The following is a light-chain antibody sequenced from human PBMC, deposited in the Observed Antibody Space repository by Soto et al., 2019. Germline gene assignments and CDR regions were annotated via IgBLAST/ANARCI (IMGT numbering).Light chain of an antibody. CDR3: YSYAVISYV. CDR2: DVN. Sequence: QSALTQPRSVSGSPGQSVTISCTGTSSDIGGYNYVSWYQQHPGKAPKLMISDVNKRPSGVPDRFSGSKSGNTASLIISGLQAEAEADYYCYSYAVISYVFGTGTKLTVL. CDR1: SSDIGGYNY. V-gene: IGLV2-11*01. J-gene: IGLJ1*01.